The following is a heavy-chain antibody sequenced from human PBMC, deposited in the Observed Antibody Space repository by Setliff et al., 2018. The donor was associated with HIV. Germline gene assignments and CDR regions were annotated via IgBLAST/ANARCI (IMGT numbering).Heavy chain of an antibody. Sequence: SETLSLTCTVSGAPMIDHQWNWLRRSPGKGLEWIGYVYYTGGTTYNPSLEGRVIISPDTSNNQFFPRMNSLTAADTAVYYCARDVRGFWALDSWGPGTVVTVSS. J-gene: IGHJ4*02. V-gene: IGHV4-59*11. D-gene: IGHD3-10*02. CDR3: ARDVRGFWALDS. CDR2: VYYTGGT. CDR1: GAPMIDHQ.